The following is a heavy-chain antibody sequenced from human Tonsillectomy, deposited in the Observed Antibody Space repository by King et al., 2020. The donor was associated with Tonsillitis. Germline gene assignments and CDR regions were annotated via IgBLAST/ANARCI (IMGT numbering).Heavy chain of an antibody. V-gene: IGHV3-33*01. CDR1: GFTFSNYG. CDR2: IWYDGNKK. J-gene: IGHJ4*02. CDR3: ASIRVGATDY. D-gene: IGHD1-26*01. Sequence: VQLVESGGGAVQPGRSLRLSCAASGFTFSNYGMHWVRQAPGKGLEWVAVIWYDGNKKYYADSVKGRFTISRDNSKNTLFLQMESLRAEDTAVYYCASIRVGATDYWGQGTLVTVSS.